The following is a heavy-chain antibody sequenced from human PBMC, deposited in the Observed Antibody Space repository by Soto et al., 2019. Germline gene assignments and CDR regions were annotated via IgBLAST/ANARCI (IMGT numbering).Heavy chain of an antibody. CDR2: INAGNGNT. D-gene: IGHD4-17*01. CDR3: ARDSYGDDYYYGMDV. J-gene: IGHJ6*02. V-gene: IGHV1-3*01. CDR1: GYTFTSYA. Sequence: QVQLVQSGAEVKKPGASVKVSCKASGYTFTSYAMHWVRQAPGQRLEWMGWINAGNGNTKYSQKFQGRVIITRDTSASTADMELSSLRSEDTAVYYCARDSYGDDYYYGMDVWGQGTTVTVSS.